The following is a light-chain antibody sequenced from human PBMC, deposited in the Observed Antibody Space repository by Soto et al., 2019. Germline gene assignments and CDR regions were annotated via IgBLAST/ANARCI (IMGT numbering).Light chain of an antibody. Sequence: EIVMTQSPATLSVSPGERATLSCRASQGVGTKLAWYQQRPGQGPRLLIYDASSRATGIPARFSGSGSGTEFTLLISSLQSEDFAVYYCQHSYSWPPISFGGGTKVEIK. J-gene: IGKJ4*01. V-gene: IGKV3-15*01. CDR2: DAS. CDR1: QGVGTK. CDR3: QHSYSWPPIS.